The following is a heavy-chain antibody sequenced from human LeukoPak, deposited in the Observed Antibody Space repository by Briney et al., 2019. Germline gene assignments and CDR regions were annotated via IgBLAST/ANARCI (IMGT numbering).Heavy chain of an antibody. CDR2: IYYSGST. V-gene: IGHV4-59*01. D-gene: IGHD3-22*01. J-gene: IGHJ4*02. Sequence: SETLSLTCTVSDGSISGYYWSWIRQSPGKGLEWIGYIYYSGSTNYNPSLKSRVTILVDTSKNQFSLKLSSVTAADTAVYYCARWFYDSSGYYSYEYWGQGTLVTVSS. CDR1: DGSISGYY. CDR3: ARWFYDSSGYYSYEY.